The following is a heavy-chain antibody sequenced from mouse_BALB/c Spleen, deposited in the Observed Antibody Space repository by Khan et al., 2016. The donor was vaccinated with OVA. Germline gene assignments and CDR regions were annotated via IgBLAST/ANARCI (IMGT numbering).Heavy chain of an antibody. V-gene: IGHV9-3-1*01. CDR1: GYTFKDYV. J-gene: IGHJ2*01. CDR3: VRIHGGY. Sequence: LVESGPELKKPGETVKISCKASGYTFKDYVMNWVKQSPGAGLKWMGWMNTYTGEPTYADDFKGRFALSLETSASTAYLQINSLKNEDTATYFCVRIHGGYWGQGTTLTVSS. CDR2: MNTYTGEP.